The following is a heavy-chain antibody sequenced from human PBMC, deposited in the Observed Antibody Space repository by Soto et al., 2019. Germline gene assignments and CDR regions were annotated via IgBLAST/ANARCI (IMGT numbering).Heavy chain of an antibody. CDR1: GDSSSTSTYS. J-gene: IGHJ5*02. D-gene: IGHD6-19*01. V-gene: IGHV4-30-2*01. Sequence: SETLSLTCSFSGDSSSTSTYSWSWIRQPPGKALEWVGFIYHSGVTSYNPSLKSRVSISLDMSNSQCTLNLRSVTAADTAAYYCAGMPYTSGLRFDPWGPGTLVTVSS. CDR2: IYHSGVT. CDR3: AGMPYTSGLRFDP.